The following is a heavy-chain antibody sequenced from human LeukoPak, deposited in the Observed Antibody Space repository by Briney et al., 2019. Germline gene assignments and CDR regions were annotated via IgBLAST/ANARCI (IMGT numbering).Heavy chain of an antibody. V-gene: IGHV4-34*01. CDR3: ASPYYYGSGSYSH. CDR2: INHSGST. Sequence: SETLSLTCAVYGGSFSGYYWSWIRQSPGKGLEWIGEINHSGSTNYNPSLKSRVTISVDTSKNQFSLKLSSVTAADTAVYYCASPYYYGSGSYSHWGQGTLVTVSS. J-gene: IGHJ4*02. CDR1: GGSFSGYY. D-gene: IGHD3-10*01.